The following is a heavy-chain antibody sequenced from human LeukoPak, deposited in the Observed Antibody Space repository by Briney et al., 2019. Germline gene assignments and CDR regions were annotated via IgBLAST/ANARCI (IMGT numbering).Heavy chain of an antibody. CDR2: ISRSGSNI. CDR1: GFTFSSYE. J-gene: IGHJ3*02. Sequence: GGSLRLSCVASGFTFSSYEMNWVRQAPGKGLEWVSYISRSGSNIYHADSVKGRFTLSRDNAKKSLYLEMKSLRAEDTAVYYCARERETTVTYDAFDIWGLGTMVTVSS. V-gene: IGHV3-48*03. D-gene: IGHD4-17*01. CDR3: ARERETTVTYDAFDI.